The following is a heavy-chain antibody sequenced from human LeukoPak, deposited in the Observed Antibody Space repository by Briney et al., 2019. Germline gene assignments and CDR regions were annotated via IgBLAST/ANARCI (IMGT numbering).Heavy chain of an antibody. CDR2: IYTSGGN. CDR1: GGSISSYY. D-gene: IGHD4-17*01. V-gene: IGHV4-4*07. CDR3: ARDELGGDYALHWYFDL. Sequence: SETLSLTCTVSGGSISSYYRSWLRQPAGKGLEWIGRIYTSGGNNYNPSLTSRVTMSLVTSKNQFSLKLSSVTAADTAVYYCARDELGGDYALHWYFDLWGRGTLVTGSS. J-gene: IGHJ2*01.